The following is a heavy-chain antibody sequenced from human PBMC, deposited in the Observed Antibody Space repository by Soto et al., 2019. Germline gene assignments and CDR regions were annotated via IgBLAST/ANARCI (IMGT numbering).Heavy chain of an antibody. Sequence: GGSLRLSCAASGFTFSSYGMHWVRQAPGKGLEWVAVIWYDGSNKYYADSVKGRFTISRDNSKNTLYLQTNSLRAEDTAVYYCARDVYGGSGYGYWGQGTLVTVSS. V-gene: IGHV3-33*01. CDR1: GFTFSSYG. CDR2: IWYDGSNK. CDR3: ARDVYGGSGYGY. D-gene: IGHD3-22*01. J-gene: IGHJ4*02.